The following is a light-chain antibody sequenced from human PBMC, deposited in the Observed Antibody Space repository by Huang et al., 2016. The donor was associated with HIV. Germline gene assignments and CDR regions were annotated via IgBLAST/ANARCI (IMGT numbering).Light chain of an antibody. J-gene: IGKJ4*01. Sequence: DIQMTQSPSSLSTTVGDRVTITFRATQGISNSLAWYQQKPGRAPKLLLYAASRVGSGVPSRFSCRVSGTDYTLTISRLQPEEFATYYCQQYFSIPPLTFGGGTKVEIK. CDR3: QQYFSIPPLT. CDR2: AAS. CDR1: QGISNS. V-gene: IGKV1-NL1*01.